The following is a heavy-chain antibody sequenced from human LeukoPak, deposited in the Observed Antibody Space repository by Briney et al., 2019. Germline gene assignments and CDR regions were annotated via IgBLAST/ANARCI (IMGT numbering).Heavy chain of an antibody. J-gene: IGHJ4*02. Sequence: GASVKVSCKASGYTFTRYDINWVRQATGQGLEWMGWMNPNSGNTGYAQKFQGRVTMTRNTSISTAYMELSSLRSEDTAVYYCARFFYDSSGYYLGNWGQGTLVTVSS. CDR3: ARFFYDSSGYYLGN. D-gene: IGHD3-22*01. V-gene: IGHV1-8*01. CDR1: GYTFTRYD. CDR2: MNPNSGNT.